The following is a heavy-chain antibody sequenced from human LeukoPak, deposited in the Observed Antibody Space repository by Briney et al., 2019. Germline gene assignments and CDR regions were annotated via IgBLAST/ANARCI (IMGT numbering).Heavy chain of an antibody. D-gene: IGHD6-19*01. CDR2: ISGSGGST. V-gene: IGHV3-23*01. CDR3: ESSGWYGELDFDY. CDR1: GFTFSSYA. J-gene: IGHJ4*02. Sequence: PGGSLRRSCAASGFTFSSYAMSWVRQAPGKGLEWVSAISGSGGSTYYADSVKGRFTISRDNSKNTLYLQMNSLRAEDTAVYYCESSGWYGELDFDYWGQGTLVTVSS.